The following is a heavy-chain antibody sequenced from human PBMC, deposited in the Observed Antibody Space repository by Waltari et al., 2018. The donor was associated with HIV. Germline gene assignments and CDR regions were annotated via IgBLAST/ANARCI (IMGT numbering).Heavy chain of an antibody. CDR1: VLSGATRA. J-gene: IGHJ4*02. CDR3: ASEAAVSAGPLDS. D-gene: IGHD6-19*01. V-gene: IGHV3-23*05. CDR2: IGTSDNST. Sequence: EVHLAESGGGLVQQGASLRISCAVLVLSGATRALTWVRQAPGKGLQWVSSIGTSDNSTYYLDSVRGRFLISRDDSQTTVSLQMDRLTTNDTAVYYCASEAAVSAGPLDSWGQGIAVIVSS.